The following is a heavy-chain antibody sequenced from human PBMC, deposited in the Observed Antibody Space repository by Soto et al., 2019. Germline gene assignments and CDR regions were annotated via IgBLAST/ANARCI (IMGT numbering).Heavy chain of an antibody. CDR1: GYTFTSYY. J-gene: IGHJ4*02. V-gene: IGHV1-46*01. Sequence: QVQLVQSGAEVKKHGASVKVSCKASGYTFTSYYMHWVRQAPGQGLEWMGIINASGGSTSYAQKCQGRVTMTRDPSTRTLYMELSSLGSEDTAVYYCARDRLSVFTGVPTYWGQGTLVTVSS. CDR2: INASGGST. D-gene: IGHD2-8*02. CDR3: ARDRLSVFTGVPTY.